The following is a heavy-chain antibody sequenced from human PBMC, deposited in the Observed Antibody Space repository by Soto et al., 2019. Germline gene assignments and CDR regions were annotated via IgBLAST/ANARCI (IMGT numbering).Heavy chain of an antibody. CDR1: GYTFTGYY. D-gene: IGHD2-2*02. CDR2: INPNSGST. Sequence: ASVKVSCKASGYTFTGYYMHWVRQAPGQGLEWMGWINPNSGSTNYAQKFQGRVTMTRDTSISTAYMELSRLRSDDTAVYYCAREDCSSTSCYIWGYGMDVWGQGTTVTVSS. CDR3: AREDCSSTSCYIWGYGMDV. V-gene: IGHV1-2*02. J-gene: IGHJ6*02.